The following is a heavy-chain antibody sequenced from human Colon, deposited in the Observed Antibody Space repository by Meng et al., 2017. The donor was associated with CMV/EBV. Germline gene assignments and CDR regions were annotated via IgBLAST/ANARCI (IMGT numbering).Heavy chain of an antibody. CDR2: IIPMFGTT. CDR3: ARGVGATVGPHYYYYGVDV. V-gene: IGHV1-69*05. CDR1: GGTFSSHA. J-gene: IGHJ6*02. Sequence: SVKVSCKSSGGTFSSHAFSWVRQAPRQGLEWMGGIIPMFGTTNYAQKFQGRVRFTTDESTSTAYMELSSLRSDDTAVYYCARGVGATVGPHYYYYGVDVWGQGTTVTVSS. D-gene: IGHD1-26*01.